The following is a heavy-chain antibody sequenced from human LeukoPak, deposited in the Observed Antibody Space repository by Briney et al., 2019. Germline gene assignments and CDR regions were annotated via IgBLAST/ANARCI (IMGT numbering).Heavy chain of an antibody. V-gene: IGHV3-23*01. J-gene: IGHJ4*02. D-gene: IGHD6-19*01. CDR2: ISGSGGST. CDR3: AKCIAVAGTTQSEGGSFDY. Sequence: EGSLRLSCAASGFTFSSYAMSWVRQAPGKGLEWVSAISGSGGSTYYADSVKGRFTISRDNSKNTLYLQMNSLRAEDTAVYYCAKCIAVAGTTQSEGGSFDYWGQGTLVTVSS. CDR1: GFTFSSYA.